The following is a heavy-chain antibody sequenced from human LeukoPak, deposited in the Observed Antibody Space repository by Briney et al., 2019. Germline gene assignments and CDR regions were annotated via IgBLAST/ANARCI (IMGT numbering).Heavy chain of an antibody. V-gene: IGHV3-30*02. CDR1: GFTFSGYD. CDR3: AKSIPAIAVAVSTRQ. CDR2: IRYDGSNK. D-gene: IGHD6-19*01. J-gene: IGHJ4*02. Sequence: GGPLRLSCAASGFTFSGYDMHWVRQAPGKGLEWVAFIRYDGSNKYYADSVKGRFSISRDNSKNTLFLQMNSLRAEDTAVYYCAKSIPAIAVAVSTRQWGQGTLVTVSS.